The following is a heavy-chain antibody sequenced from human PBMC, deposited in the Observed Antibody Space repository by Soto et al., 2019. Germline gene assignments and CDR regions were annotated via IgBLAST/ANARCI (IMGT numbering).Heavy chain of an antibody. V-gene: IGHV4-28*01. Sequence: QVQLQESGPGLVKPSDTLSLTCAVSGYSISSSNWWGWIRQPPGKGLERIGYIYYSGTTYYNLSLKSRVTMSVDTSKNQFSQKLTSVTAVDTVVYYCARREIQGPIDYWGQGTLVTVSS. CDR2: IYYSGTT. D-gene: IGHD1-26*01. J-gene: IGHJ4*02. CDR3: ARREIQGPIDY. CDR1: GYSISSSNW.